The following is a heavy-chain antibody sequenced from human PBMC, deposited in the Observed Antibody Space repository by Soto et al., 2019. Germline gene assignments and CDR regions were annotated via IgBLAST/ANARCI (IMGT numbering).Heavy chain of an antibody. CDR1: GFSFSNYA. CDR3: AKVSISDRETFNFDS. Sequence: EVQLLESGGGLVQPGGSLRLSCAASGFSFSNYAMNWVRQAPGKGLEWVSGISGGGGGTNYADTVKGRFIISRDHSKKTVYLQTNSLTAEDTTFYYCAKVSISDRETFNFDSWGQGTLVTVSS. CDR2: ISGGGGGT. V-gene: IGHV3-23*01. D-gene: IGHD1-26*01. J-gene: IGHJ4*02.